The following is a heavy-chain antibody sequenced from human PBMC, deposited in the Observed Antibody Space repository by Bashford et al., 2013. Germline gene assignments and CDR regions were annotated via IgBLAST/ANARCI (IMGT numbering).Heavy chain of an antibody. CDR3: TVVGRAARQSWFDP. V-gene: IGHV4-31*03. D-gene: IGHD6-6*01. CDR2: LLQWGAP. Sequence: SETLSLTCTVSGWLHQQWWLLLELDPPAPREGPGVDWVHLLQWGAPTTTRPFKSRVTISVDTSKNQFSLKLSSVTAADTAVYYCTVVGRAARQSWFDPWGQGTLVTVSS. CDR1: GWLHQQWWLL. J-gene: IGHJ5*02.